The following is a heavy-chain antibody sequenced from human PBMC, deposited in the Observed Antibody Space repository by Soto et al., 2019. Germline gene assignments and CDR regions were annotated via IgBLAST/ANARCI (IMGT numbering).Heavy chain of an antibody. Sequence: ASVKVSRKASGYTFTSYYMHWVRQAPGQGLEWMGIINPSGGSTSYAQKFQGRVTMTRDTSTSTVYMELSSLRSEDTAMYYCARSGELTGTTWVDYYYYYGMDVWGQGTTVTVSS. D-gene: IGHD1-7*01. CDR2: INPSGGST. V-gene: IGHV1-46*01. J-gene: IGHJ6*02. CDR1: GYTFTSYY. CDR3: ARSGELTGTTWVDYYYYYGMDV.